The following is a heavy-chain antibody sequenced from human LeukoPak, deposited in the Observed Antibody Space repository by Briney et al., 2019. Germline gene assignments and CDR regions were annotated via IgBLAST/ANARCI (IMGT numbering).Heavy chain of an antibody. CDR1: GGSISSSSYY. CDR2: IYYSGSA. V-gene: IGHV4-39*01. CDR3: ARHPGYYYYYMDV. J-gene: IGHJ6*03. Sequence: SETLSLTCTVSGGSISSSSYYWGWIRQPPGKGLEWIGSIYYSGSASYNPSLKSRVAISVDTSKNRISLKLTSVTAADTAVYYCARHPGYYYYYMDVWGKGTTVTVSS.